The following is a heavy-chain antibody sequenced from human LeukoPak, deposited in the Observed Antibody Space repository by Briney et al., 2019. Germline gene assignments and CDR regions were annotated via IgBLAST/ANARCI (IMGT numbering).Heavy chain of an antibody. V-gene: IGHV3-48*01. Sequence: GGSLRLSCAASGFTFSSYSMNWVRQAPGKGLEWVSYISSSSSTIYYADSVKGRFTISRDNAKNSLYLQMNSLRAEDTAVYYCARGSGYSYEKYYYYGMDVWGQGTTVTVSS. D-gene: IGHD5-18*01. CDR2: ISSSSSTI. CDR1: GFTFSSYS. CDR3: ARGSGYSYEKYYYYGMDV. J-gene: IGHJ6*02.